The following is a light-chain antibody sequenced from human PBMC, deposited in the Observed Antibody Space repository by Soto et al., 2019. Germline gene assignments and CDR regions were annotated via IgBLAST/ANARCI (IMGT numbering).Light chain of an antibody. J-gene: IGKJ3*01. CDR2: GAS. CDR3: QQYNDWPPFT. V-gene: IGKV3-15*01. Sequence: EIVMTQSPATLSVSPGEKATLSCRASQTVSSNLAWYQQKPGQAPRLLIHGASTRAAGIPARFSGSGSGTEFTLFISSLQSEDFSVYYCQQYNDWPPFTVGPGTRVDIK. CDR1: QTVSSN.